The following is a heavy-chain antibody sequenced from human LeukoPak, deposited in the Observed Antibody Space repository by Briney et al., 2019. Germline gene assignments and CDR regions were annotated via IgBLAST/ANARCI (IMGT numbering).Heavy chain of an antibody. Sequence: PSETLSLTCAVYGGSFSGYYWSWIRHSPTKGLEWIGEVNHSGSAKYNPSLKSRVTISADKSKNQFFLRLSPVAAADSGVYYCARERASNNHDNWFDPWGQGTLVTVSS. CDR1: GGSFSGYY. CDR2: VNHSGSA. J-gene: IGHJ5*02. CDR3: ARERASNNHDNWFDP. V-gene: IGHV4-34*01.